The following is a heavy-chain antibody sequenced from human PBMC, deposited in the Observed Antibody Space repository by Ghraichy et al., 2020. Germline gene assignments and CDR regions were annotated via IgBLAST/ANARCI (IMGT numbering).Heavy chain of an antibody. Sequence: SETLSLTCTVSGGSISSYYWSWIRQPPGKGLEWIGYIYYSGSTNYNPSLKSRVTISVDTSKNQFSLKLSSVTAADTAVYYCARERYSSSWSQDYYYYYYMDVWGKGTTVTVSS. CDR1: GGSISSYY. D-gene: IGHD6-13*01. V-gene: IGHV4-59*01. J-gene: IGHJ6*03. CDR2: IYYSGST. CDR3: ARERYSSSWSQDYYYYYYMDV.